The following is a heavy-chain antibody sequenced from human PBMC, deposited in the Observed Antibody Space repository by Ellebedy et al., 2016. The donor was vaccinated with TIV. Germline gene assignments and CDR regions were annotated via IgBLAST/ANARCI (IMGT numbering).Heavy chain of an antibody. D-gene: IGHD3-9*01. J-gene: IGHJ4*02. Sequence: GESLKISCAASGFSFSTYGMAWVRQAPGKGLEWLSAIGSRSEYTIYADSVKGRFTNSRDNFKNTLWLQMYSLRAEDTAVYYCAKELVSRDSLSFDYWGLGTLVTVTS. CDR3: AKELVSRDSLSFDY. CDR2: IGSRSEYT. CDR1: GFSFSTYG. V-gene: IGHV3-23*01.